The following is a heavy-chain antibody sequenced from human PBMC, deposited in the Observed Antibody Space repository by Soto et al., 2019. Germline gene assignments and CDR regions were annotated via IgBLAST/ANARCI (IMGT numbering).Heavy chain of an antibody. CDR2: ISSSSSYI. V-gene: IGHV3-21*01. Sequence: PGGSLRLSCAASGFTFSSYSMKWVRQAPGKGLEWVSSISSSSSYIYYADSVKGRFTISRDNAKNSLYLQMNSLRAEDTAVYYCARDDQSYGMDVWGQGTTVTVSS. J-gene: IGHJ6*02. CDR3: ARDDQSYGMDV. CDR1: GFTFSSYS.